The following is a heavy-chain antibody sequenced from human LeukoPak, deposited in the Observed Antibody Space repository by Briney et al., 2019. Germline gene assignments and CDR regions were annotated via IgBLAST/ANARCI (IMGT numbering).Heavy chain of an antibody. V-gene: IGHV3-23*01. Sequence: GGSLRLSCAASGFTFSSYAMSWVRQAPGKGLEWVSAISGSGGSTYYADSVKGRFTISRDNSKNTLFLQMNSLRAEDTAVYYCAKDLDGDHRAIPGYWGQGALVTVSS. D-gene: IGHD4-17*01. CDR3: AKDLDGDHRAIPGY. J-gene: IGHJ4*02. CDR2: ISGSGGST. CDR1: GFTFSSYA.